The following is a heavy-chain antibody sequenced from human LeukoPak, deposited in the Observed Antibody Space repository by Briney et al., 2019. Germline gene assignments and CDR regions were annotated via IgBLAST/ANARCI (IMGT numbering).Heavy chain of an antibody. J-gene: IGHJ4*02. Sequence: ASVKVPCKASGYTFTSYGISWVRQAPGQGLEWMGWMNSNSGNTGYAQKFQGRLTITRITSISTAYMELSSLRSEDTAVYYYARGASRSFDYWGQGTLVTVSS. D-gene: IGHD2-15*01. CDR3: ARGASRSFDY. CDR2: MNSNSGNT. CDR1: GYTFTSYG. V-gene: IGHV1-8*03.